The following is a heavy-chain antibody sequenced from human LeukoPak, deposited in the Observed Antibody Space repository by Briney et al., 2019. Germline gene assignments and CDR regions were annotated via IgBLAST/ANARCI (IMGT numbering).Heavy chain of an antibody. D-gene: IGHD1-26*01. Sequence: PGGSLRLSCAASGFTFSSNYMSWVRQAPGKGLEWVSVIYSGGSTYYADSVKGRFTISRDNSKNTLYLQMNSLRAEDTAVYYCARDHIVGATFYYYYGMDVWGQGTTVTVSS. CDR2: IYSGGST. CDR3: ARDHIVGATFYYYYGMDV. V-gene: IGHV3-66*01. J-gene: IGHJ6*02. CDR1: GFTFSSNY.